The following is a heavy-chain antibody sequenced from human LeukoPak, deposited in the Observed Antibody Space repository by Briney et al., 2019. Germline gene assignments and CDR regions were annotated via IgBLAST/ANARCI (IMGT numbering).Heavy chain of an antibody. CDR1: GGSISGGGYS. Sequence: SQTLSLTCAVSGGSISGGGYSWSWIRQPPGKGLEWIGYIYHSGSTYYNPSLKSRVTISVDRSKNQFSLKLSSVTAADTAVYCCARVVNYYGSGSYLYYYGMDVWGQGTTVTVSS. CDR3: ARVVNYYGSGSYLYYYGMDV. D-gene: IGHD3-10*01. V-gene: IGHV4-30-2*01. CDR2: IYHSGST. J-gene: IGHJ6*02.